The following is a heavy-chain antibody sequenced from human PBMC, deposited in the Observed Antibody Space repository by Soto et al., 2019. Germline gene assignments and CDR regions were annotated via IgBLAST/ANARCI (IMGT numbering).Heavy chain of an antibody. D-gene: IGHD6-19*01. Sequence: QLQLQESGPGLVKPSETLSLTCAVSGGSISSSXYYWGWIRQPPGKGLEWIGSIYYSGSTYYTPXLQSRVAISVDTSKNQFSLKLNSVTTADTAVYYCARRTVNIRTFYSGLKTHCFDYWGQGTLVTVSS. V-gene: IGHV4-39*01. CDR2: IYYSGST. J-gene: IGHJ4*02. CDR1: GGSISSSXYY. CDR3: ARRTVNIRTFYSGLKTHCFDY.